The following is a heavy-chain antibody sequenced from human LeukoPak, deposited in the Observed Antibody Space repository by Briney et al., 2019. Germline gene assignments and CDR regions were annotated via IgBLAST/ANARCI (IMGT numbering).Heavy chain of an antibody. CDR1: GYTFTSYY. CDR2: INPNSGGT. CDR3: ARLPTYSSSWSSY. V-gene: IGHV1-2*02. J-gene: IGHJ4*02. Sequence: GASVKVSCKASGYTFTSYYMHWVRQAPGQGLEWMGWINPNSGGTNYAQKFQGRVTMTRDTSISTAYMELSRLRSDDTAVYYCARLPTYSSSWSSYWGQGTLVTVSS. D-gene: IGHD6-13*01.